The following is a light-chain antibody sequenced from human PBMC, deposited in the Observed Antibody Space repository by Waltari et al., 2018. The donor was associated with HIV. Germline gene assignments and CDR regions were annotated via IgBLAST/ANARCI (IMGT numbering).Light chain of an antibody. CDR1: ESIGNY. J-gene: IGKJ1*01. CDR2: TTS. Sequence: DIQMTQSPSSLSESVGDRVTITCRASESIGNYFNWYRQKPGKAPELLIHTTSSYQRGVPSRFSGSRSGTDCTLTISSLQPEDSTTYYFQQSYSIPPWTFGQGTKVEIK. V-gene: IGKV1-39*01. CDR3: QQSYSIPPWT.